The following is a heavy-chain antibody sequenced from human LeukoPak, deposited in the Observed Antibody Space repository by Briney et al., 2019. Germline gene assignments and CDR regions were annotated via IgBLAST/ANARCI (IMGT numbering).Heavy chain of an antibody. CDR3: ERETPGQGFDY. Sequence: GRSLRLSCAASGFTFSYYALHWVRQAPGKGLEWVALISFDGNNKFYTDSVKGRFTISRDTSKNILYLQMNTLRGEDTAVYYCERETPGQGFDYWGQGTLVTVSS. CDR1: GFTFSYYA. V-gene: IGHV3-30*04. CDR2: ISFDGNNK. J-gene: IGHJ4*02.